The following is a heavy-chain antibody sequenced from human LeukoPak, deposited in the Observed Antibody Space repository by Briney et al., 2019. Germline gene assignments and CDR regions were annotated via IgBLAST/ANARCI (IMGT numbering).Heavy chain of an antibody. Sequence: SETLSLTCTVSSGSINSGSYYWGRIRQPPGKGLEWIGSIYYSATTFYNPSLKSRVTISGDTSKNQFSLNLSSVTAADTAVYYCARHRTAMVADAFDIWGQGTKVTVSS. CDR3: ARHRTAMVADAFDI. CDR1: SGSINSGSYY. V-gene: IGHV4-39*01. CDR2: IYYSATT. D-gene: IGHD5-18*01. J-gene: IGHJ3*02.